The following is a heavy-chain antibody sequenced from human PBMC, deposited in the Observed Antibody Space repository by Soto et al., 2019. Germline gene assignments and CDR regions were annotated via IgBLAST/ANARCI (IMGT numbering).Heavy chain of an antibody. CDR3: ARSQGAYCGGDCDSLTNYYCYYGMDG. V-gene: IGHV1-69*06. J-gene: IGHJ6*02. D-gene: IGHD2-21*02. Sequence: SVKVSCKASGGTFSSYAISWGRQAPGQGLEWMGGIIPIFGTANYAQKFQGRVTITADKSTSTAYMELSSLRSEDTAVYYCARSQGAYCGGDCDSLTNYYCYYGMDGWGQGTTVTVSS. CDR1: GGTFSSYA. CDR2: IIPIFGTA.